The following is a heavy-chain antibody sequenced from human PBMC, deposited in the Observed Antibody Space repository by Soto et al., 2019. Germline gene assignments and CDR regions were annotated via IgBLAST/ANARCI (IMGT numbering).Heavy chain of an antibody. CDR3: ARDGNCSGGSCYEDAFDI. D-gene: IGHD2-15*01. V-gene: IGHV1-69*13. CDR1: GGTFSSYA. CDR2: IIPIFGTA. Sequence: ASVKVSCKASGGTFSSYAVSWVRQAPGQGLEWMGGIIPIFGTANYAQKFQGRVTITADESTSTAYMELSSLRSEDTAVYYCARDGNCSGGSCYEDAFDIWGQGTMVTVSS. J-gene: IGHJ3*02.